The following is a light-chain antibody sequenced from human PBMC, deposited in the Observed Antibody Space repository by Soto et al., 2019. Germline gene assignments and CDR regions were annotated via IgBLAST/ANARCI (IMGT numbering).Light chain of an antibody. J-gene: IGKJ1*01. CDR3: HQYSSLPWS. V-gene: IGKV4-1*01. CDR1: QSVLYSSNNKNY. CDR2: WAS. Sequence: DIVMTQSPDSLAVSLGERATINCKSSQSVLYSSNNKNYLTWYQQKPGQPPKLLIYWASTRASGVPDRFSGSGSGTDFTLTISSLQAEDVAVYYCHQYSSLPWSFGQGTKVEIK.